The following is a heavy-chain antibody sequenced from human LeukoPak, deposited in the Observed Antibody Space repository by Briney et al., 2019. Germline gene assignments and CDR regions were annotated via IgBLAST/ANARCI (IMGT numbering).Heavy chain of an antibody. D-gene: IGHD4-17*01. V-gene: IGHV3-23*01. CDR3: TKDPNGDYIGAFDP. CDR1: GFSFSSFA. Sequence: GGSLRLSCAASGFSFSSFAMTWVRQAPGKGLEWVSSITGGHYATYNTDSVEGRFTISRDNAKNTLYLQMNSLRADDTAIYYCTKDPNGDYIGAFDPWGQGTLVTVSS. J-gene: IGHJ5*02. CDR2: ITGGHYAT.